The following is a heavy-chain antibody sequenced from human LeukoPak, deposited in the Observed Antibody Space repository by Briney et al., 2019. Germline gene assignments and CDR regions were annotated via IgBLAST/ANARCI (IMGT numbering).Heavy chain of an antibody. D-gene: IGHD2-21*02. J-gene: IGHJ4*02. CDR2: IKPNSGVT. CDR1: GYTFATYF. Sequence: ASVTVSCKTSGYTFATYFMHWVRQAPGQGLEWMGYIKPNSGVTNYAQKFRGRVTMTWDTSISTAYIELSGLTSDDTPIYYCARPTYCGSNCYFNFDYWGQGTLVTVSS. CDR3: ARPTYCGSNCYFNFDY. V-gene: IGHV1-2*02.